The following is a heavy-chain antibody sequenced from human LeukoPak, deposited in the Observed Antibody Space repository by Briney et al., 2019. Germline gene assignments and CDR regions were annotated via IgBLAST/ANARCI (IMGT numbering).Heavy chain of an antibody. J-gene: IGHJ5*02. Sequence: ASVKVSCKASGYTFTSHGINWVRQAPGQGLEWMGWINPSNGYTNDAQRLQGRLTMTTDTSTSTANMELRSLRSEDTAVYYCARDYPPITMVRGVLFDPWGQGTLVTVSS. CDR2: INPSNGYT. D-gene: IGHD3-10*01. V-gene: IGHV1-18*01. CDR3: ARDYPPITMVRGVLFDP. CDR1: GYTFTSHG.